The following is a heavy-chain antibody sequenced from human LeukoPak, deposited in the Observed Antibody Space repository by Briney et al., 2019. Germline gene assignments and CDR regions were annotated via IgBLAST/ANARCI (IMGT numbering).Heavy chain of an antibody. Sequence: GGSLRLSCAASGFTFSSYSMNWVRQAPGKGLEWVSYISSSSSTIYYADSVKGRFTISRDNAKKSLYLQMDSLRAEDTAVYYCATHGYSELRYFDWSTNEWGQGTLVTVSS. D-gene: IGHD3-9*01. CDR2: ISSSSSTI. J-gene: IGHJ4*02. CDR1: GFTFSSYS. CDR3: ATHGYSELRYFDWSTNE. V-gene: IGHV3-48*04.